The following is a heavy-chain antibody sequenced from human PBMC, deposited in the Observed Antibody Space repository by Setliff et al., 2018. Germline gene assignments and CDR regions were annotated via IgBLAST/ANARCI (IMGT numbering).Heavy chain of an antibody. J-gene: IGHJ6*04. CDR3: ASIDWGENFYNTDV. D-gene: IGHD7-27*01. Sequence: GSLRLSCAASGFTFSGYYMTWIRQAPGKGLEWVSYISGSSGGIYYADSVKGRFTISRDNARNTLYLQMNSLRGEDTAVYFCASIDWGENFYNTDVWGKGTTVTVSS. CDR1: GFTFSGYY. V-gene: IGHV3-11*04. CDR2: ISGSSGGI.